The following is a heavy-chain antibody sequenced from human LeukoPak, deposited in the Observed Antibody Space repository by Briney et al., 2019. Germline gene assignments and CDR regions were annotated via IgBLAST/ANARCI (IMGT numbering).Heavy chain of an antibody. CDR2: IDIGGAT. Sequence: GGSLRLSCAASGFTVSRNYMSWVRQAPGKGLEWVSFIDIGGATYHADSVKGRLTISRDNAKNTLLLQVNSLRAEDTAVYYCARGGVAGGMDVWGQGTTVTVSS. D-gene: IGHD6-19*01. CDR3: ARGGVAGGMDV. J-gene: IGHJ6*02. V-gene: IGHV3-53*01. CDR1: GFTVSRNY.